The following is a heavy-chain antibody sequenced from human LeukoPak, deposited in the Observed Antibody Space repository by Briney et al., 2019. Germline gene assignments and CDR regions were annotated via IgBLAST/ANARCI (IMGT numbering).Heavy chain of an antibody. CDR1: GGSFGGYY. J-gene: IGHJ4*02. CDR2: INHSGST. CDR3: ARGGDFWSGYYNDY. D-gene: IGHD3-3*01. Sequence: SETLSLTCAVYGGSFGGYYWSWIRQPPGKGLEWIGEINHSGSTNYNPSLKSRVTISVDTSKNQFSLKLSSVTAADTAVYYCARGGDFWSGYYNDYWGQGTLVTVSS. V-gene: IGHV4-34*01.